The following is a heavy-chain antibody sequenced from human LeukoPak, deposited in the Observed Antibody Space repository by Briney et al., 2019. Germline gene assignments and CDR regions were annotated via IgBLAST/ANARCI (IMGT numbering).Heavy chain of an antibody. CDR2: IYYSGST. J-gene: IGHJ5*02. CDR3: ARAILGGYYDSGHNWFDP. D-gene: IGHD3-22*01. CDR1: GGSISSGDYY. Sequence: PSETLSLTCTVSGGSISSGDYYWSWIRQPPGKGLEWSGYIYYSGSTYYNPSLKSRVTISVDTSKNQFSLKLSSVTAADTAVYYCARAILGGYYDSGHNWFDPWGQGTLVTVSS. V-gene: IGHV4-30-4*01.